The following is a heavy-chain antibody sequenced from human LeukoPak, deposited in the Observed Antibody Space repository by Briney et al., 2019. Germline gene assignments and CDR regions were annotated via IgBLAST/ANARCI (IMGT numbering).Heavy chain of an antibody. CDR2: ISVFYGHT. J-gene: IGHJ4*02. Sequence: ASVKVSCKASGYTFTNYGISWVRQAPGQGLEWMGWISVFYGHTNYSQNFQGRLTMTTHTSTSTAYLELRSLRSDDTAVYYCARTYSQYSSSLWGQGTLVTVSS. D-gene: IGHD6-6*01. CDR1: GYTFTNYG. V-gene: IGHV1-18*01. CDR3: ARTYSQYSSSL.